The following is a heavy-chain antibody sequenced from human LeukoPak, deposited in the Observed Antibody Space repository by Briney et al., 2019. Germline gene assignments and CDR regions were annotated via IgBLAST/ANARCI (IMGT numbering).Heavy chain of an antibody. V-gene: IGHV4-59*01. CDR3: ARDRIYYYDSSGYYYYYGMDV. D-gene: IGHD3-22*01. CDR1: GGSISSYY. Sequence: SETLSLTCTVSGGSISSYYWSWIRQPPGKGLEWIGYIDYSGSTNYNPSLKSRVTISVDTSKNQFSLKLSPVTAADTAVYHCARDRIYYYDSSGYYYYYGMDVWGQGTTVTVSS. J-gene: IGHJ6*02. CDR2: IDYSGST.